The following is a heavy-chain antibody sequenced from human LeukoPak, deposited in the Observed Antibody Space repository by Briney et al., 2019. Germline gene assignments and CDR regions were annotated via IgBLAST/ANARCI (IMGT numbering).Heavy chain of an antibody. V-gene: IGHV7-4-1*02. J-gene: IGHJ5*02. CDR1: GYTFTSYA. D-gene: IGHD4-17*01. CDR3: AREDSTVTTPNWFDP. Sequence: GASVKVSCKASGYTFTSYAMNWVRQAPGLGLEWMGWINTNTGNPTYAQGFTGRFVFSLDTSVSTAYLQISSLKAEDTAVYYCAREDSTVTTPNWFDPWGQGTLVTVSS. CDR2: INTNTGNP.